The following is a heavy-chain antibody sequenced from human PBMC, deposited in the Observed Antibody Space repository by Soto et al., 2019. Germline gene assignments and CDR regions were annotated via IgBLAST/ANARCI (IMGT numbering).Heavy chain of an antibody. D-gene: IGHD6-6*01. V-gene: IGHV1-18*01. CDR1: GYAFTTYG. CDR2: ISAHHGNT. CDR3: ARGRDGDY. Sequence: QVHLVQSGAEVKKPGASVKVSCKGSGYAFTTYGITWVRQAPGQGLEWMGWISAHHGNTNYAQNLQGRVTVTRDTSTSTAYMELRSLRSDDTAVYYCARGRDGDYWGQGALVSVSS. J-gene: IGHJ4*02.